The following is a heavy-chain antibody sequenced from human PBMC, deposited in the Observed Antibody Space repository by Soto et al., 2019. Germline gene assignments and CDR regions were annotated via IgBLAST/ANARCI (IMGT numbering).Heavy chain of an antibody. D-gene: IGHD3-22*01. V-gene: IGHV3-33*01. CDR3: AIYLHYYDSSGYYYSRYGMDV. Sequence: QVQLVESGGGVVQPGRSLRLSCAASGFTFSSYGMHWVRQAPGKGLEWVAVIWYDGSNKYYADSVKGRFTISRDNSKNTLYLQMNSLRAEDTAVYYCAIYLHYYDSSGYYYSRYGMDVWGQGTTVTVSS. CDR1: GFTFSSYG. CDR2: IWYDGSNK. J-gene: IGHJ6*02.